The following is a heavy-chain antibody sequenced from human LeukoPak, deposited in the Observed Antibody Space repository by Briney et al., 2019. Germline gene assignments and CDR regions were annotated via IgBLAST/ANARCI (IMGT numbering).Heavy chain of an antibody. Sequence: GGSLRLSCAASGFTFSSYAMSWVRQAPGKGLEWVSAISGSGGSTYYADSVKGRFTISRDNSKNTLYLQMNSLRAEDTAVYYCAKDRGYSYGHKQGFDYWGQGTLVTVSS. CDR1: GFTFSSYA. D-gene: IGHD5-18*01. V-gene: IGHV3-23*01. J-gene: IGHJ4*02. CDR2: ISGSGGST. CDR3: AKDRGYSYGHKQGFDY.